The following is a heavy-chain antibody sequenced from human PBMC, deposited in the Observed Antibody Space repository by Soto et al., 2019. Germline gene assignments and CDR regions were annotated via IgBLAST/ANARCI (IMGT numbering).Heavy chain of an antibody. CDR3: ASNVQYGSAPPSDY. CDR1: GFTFSSYS. D-gene: IGHD3-10*01. V-gene: IGHV3-21*01. J-gene: IGHJ4*02. Sequence: PGGSLRLSCAASGFTFSSYSMNWVRQAPGKGLEWVSSISSSSSYIYYADSVKGRFTISRDNAKNSLYLQMNSLRAEDTAVYYCASNVQYGSAPPSDYWGQGTLVTVSS. CDR2: ISSSSSYI.